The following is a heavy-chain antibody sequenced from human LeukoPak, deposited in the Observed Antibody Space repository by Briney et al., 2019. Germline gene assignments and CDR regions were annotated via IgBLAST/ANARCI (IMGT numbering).Heavy chain of an antibody. CDR2: IYYSGST. CDR3: ASHSGYYSGDAFDI. Sequence: SETLSLTCTVSGGSTSSYYWSWIRQPPGKGLEWIGYIYYSGSTNYNPSLKSRVTISVDTSKNQFSLKLSSVTAADTAVYYCASHSGYYSGDAFDIWGQGTMVTVSS. CDR1: GGSTSSYY. V-gene: IGHV4-59*08. J-gene: IGHJ3*02. D-gene: IGHD3-22*01.